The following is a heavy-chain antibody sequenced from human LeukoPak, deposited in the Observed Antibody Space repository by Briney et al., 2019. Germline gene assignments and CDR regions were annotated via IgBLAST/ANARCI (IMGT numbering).Heavy chain of an antibody. CDR1: GASISSTDYY. Sequence: PSETLSLTCIVSGASISSTDYYWGWIRQPPGKGLEWIGSVHYIGGTYYNPSLESRVTISEDTSNNQFSLKLRSVTAADTAVYYCVHGGYCSSASCYHWFDPWGQGTLVTVSS. CDR2: VHYIGGT. V-gene: IGHV4-39*01. CDR3: VHGGYCSSASCYHWFDP. D-gene: IGHD2-2*01. J-gene: IGHJ5*02.